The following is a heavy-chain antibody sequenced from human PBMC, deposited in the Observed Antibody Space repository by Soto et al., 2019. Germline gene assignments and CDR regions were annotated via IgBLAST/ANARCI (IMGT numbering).Heavy chain of an antibody. CDR2: MNPNSGNT. D-gene: IGHD3-22*01. CDR3: ARETIVVVITTPYYGMDV. CDR1: GYTFTSYD. Sequence: QVQLVQSGAEVKKPGASVKVSCKASGYTFTSYDINWVRQATGQGLEWMGWMNPNSGNTGYAQKFQGRVTMTRNTSISTAYMELSSLRSEDTAVYYCARETIVVVITTPYYGMDVWGQGTTVTVSS. V-gene: IGHV1-8*01. J-gene: IGHJ6*02.